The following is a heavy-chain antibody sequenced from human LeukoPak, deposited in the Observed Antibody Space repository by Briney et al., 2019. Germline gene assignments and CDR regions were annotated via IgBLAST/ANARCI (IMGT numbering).Heavy chain of an antibody. Sequence: SGTLSLTCTVSGGSISSYSWSWIRQAPGKGLEWIGDICCSGSTNYNPSLKSRVTISVDTSKNQVSLKLSSVTAADTAVYYCARGRWDNYGDVLGCFDPWGQGTLVTVSS. CDR3: ARGRWDNYGDVLGCFDP. CDR2: ICCSGST. J-gene: IGHJ5*02. V-gene: IGHV4-59*01. CDR1: GGSISSYS. D-gene: IGHD4-17*01.